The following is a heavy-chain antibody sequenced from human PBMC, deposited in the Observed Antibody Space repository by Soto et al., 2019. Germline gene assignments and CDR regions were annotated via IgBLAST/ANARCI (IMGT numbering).Heavy chain of an antibody. Sequence: ASVKVSCKASGYTFTGYYMHWVRQAPGQGLEWMGWINPNSGGTNYAQKFQGWVTMTRDTSISTAYMELSRLRSDDTAVYYCARARHTAMAKGYFDIWGQVTMVTVSS. V-gene: IGHV1-2*04. CDR2: INPNSGGT. J-gene: IGHJ3*02. CDR3: ARARHTAMAKGYFDI. D-gene: IGHD5-18*01. CDR1: GYTFTGYY.